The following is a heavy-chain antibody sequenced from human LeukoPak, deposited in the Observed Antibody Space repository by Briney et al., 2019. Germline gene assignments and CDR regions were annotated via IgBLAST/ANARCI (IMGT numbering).Heavy chain of an antibody. CDR3: AKDSSISAFDY. D-gene: IGHD2-2*01. CDR2: ISYDGSNK. CDR1: GFIFSSYG. Sequence: PGGSLRLSCAASGFIFSSYGMHWVRQAPGKGLEWVAVISYDGSNKYYADSVKGRFTISRDNSKNTLYLQMNSLRAEDTAVYYCAKDSSISAFDYWGQGTLVTVSS. V-gene: IGHV3-30*18. J-gene: IGHJ4*02.